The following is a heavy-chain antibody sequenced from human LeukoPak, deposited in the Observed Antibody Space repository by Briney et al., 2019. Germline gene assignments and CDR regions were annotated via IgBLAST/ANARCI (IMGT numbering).Heavy chain of an antibody. V-gene: IGHV4-61*01. CDR3: ARVLRAASWRSYDY. CDR1: GGSVSNSLYY. D-gene: IGHD5-18*01. J-gene: IGHJ4*02. Sequence: SETLSLTCAVSGGSVSNSLYYWSWIRQPPGKGLEWIGYIYYSGSTNYNPSLKSRVTISIDTSRNQFSLRLNSMTAADTAIYYCARVLRAASWRSYDYWGQGSLVTVSS. CDR2: IYYSGST.